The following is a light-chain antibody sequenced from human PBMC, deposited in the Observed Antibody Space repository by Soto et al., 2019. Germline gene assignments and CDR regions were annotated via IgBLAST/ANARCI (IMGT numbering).Light chain of an antibody. CDR3: SSFTTTSTYV. J-gene: IGLJ1*01. CDR2: EVN. CDR1: SSDVGAHNL. V-gene: IGLV2-14*01. Sequence: QSVLTQPASVSGSPGQSITISCTGTSSDVGAHNLVSWYQQHPGKAPKLIIYEVNNRPSGVSKRFSGSKSGNTASLTISGLQAEDEADYYCSSFTTTSTYVLGTGTKLTVL.